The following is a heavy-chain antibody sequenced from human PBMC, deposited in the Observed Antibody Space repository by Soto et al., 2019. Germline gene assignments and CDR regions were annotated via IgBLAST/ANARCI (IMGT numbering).Heavy chain of an antibody. J-gene: IGHJ5*02. V-gene: IGHV3-23*01. CDR2: ITSTGDT. CDR3: AKEIAASATLWLDP. Sequence: VQLLESGGGLVQPGGSLRLSCAASGFTLNYYAINWVRQAPGKGLEWVSAITSTGDTYYVDSVKGRFTISRDNSKTTLYLQMNSLRAEDTAVYYCAKEIAASATLWLDPWGQGTLVTVSS. CDR1: GFTLNYYA. D-gene: IGHD6-13*01.